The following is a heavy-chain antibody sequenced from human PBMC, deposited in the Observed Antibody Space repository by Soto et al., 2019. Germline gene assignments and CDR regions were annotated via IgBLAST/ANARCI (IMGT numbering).Heavy chain of an antibody. Sequence: GGSLRLSCVASVFTFSYYSMIWIRQAPGKGLEWLAFIDSRGRTLSYADSVRGRFTISRDNAENSVYLQMDSLRADDTAVYYCARQAARNYIDSWGQGNSVTVSS. V-gene: IGHV3-11*01. J-gene: IGHJ4*02. CDR3: ARQAARNYIDS. CDR1: VFTFSYYS. D-gene: IGHD6-6*01. CDR2: IDSRGRTL.